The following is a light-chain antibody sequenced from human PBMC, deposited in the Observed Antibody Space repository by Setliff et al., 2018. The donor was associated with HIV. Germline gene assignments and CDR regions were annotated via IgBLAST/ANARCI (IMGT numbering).Light chain of an antibody. CDR1: SSDVGTYDY. Sequence: SVLTQPPSVSGSPGQSVTISCTGTSSDVGTYDYVSWYQQHPGKAPKLMIYDVSQRPSGAPDRFPGSKSGNTASLTISGLQAVDEADYCCCAYAGSYTSLYVFGTGTRSPS. CDR3: CAYAGSYTSLYV. J-gene: IGLJ1*01. V-gene: IGLV2-11*01. CDR2: DVS.